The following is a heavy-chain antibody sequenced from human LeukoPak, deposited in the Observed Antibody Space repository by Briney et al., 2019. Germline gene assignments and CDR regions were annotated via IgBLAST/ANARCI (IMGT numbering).Heavy chain of an antibody. Sequence: PSETLSLTCTVSGGSISSYYWSWIRQPPGQGLEWIAYIHSNGYTNYNPSLKSRVTISVDTSMNQFSLKVTSVTAADSAVYYCAKRQGPDSGSYDYFDPWGQGTLVIVSS. D-gene: IGHD1-26*01. CDR2: IHSNGYT. CDR1: GGSISSYY. CDR3: AKRQGPDSGSYDYFDP. V-gene: IGHV4-4*09. J-gene: IGHJ5*02.